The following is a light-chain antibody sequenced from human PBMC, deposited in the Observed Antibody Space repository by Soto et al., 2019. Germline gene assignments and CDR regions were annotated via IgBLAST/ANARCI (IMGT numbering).Light chain of an antibody. CDR2: TES. J-gene: IGKJ1*01. CDR3: QQYSSAPRP. V-gene: IGKV1-27*01. Sequence: DIQMTQSPSSLSASVGARVTITCRASQGIRNYLAWYQQKPGKVPKLLSHTESTLQSGHPSRFSGSGSGTDFTLTISSLHPEDVATYYCQQYSSAPRPFGQGTKVEIK. CDR1: QGIRNY.